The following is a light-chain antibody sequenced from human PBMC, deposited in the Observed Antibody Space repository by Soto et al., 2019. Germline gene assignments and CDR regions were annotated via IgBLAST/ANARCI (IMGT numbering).Light chain of an antibody. CDR1: QSVSSSY. V-gene: IGKV3-20*01. CDR3: QHYGGSPLVI. CDR2: GAS. Sequence: EIVLTQSPGTLSLSPGERATLSCRASQSVSSSYLAWYQQKPGQAPRLLIYGASSRATGIPERFSGSGSGTDFTLTISRLEPEYFAVYYCQHYGGSPLVIFGQGTRLEIK. J-gene: IGKJ5*01.